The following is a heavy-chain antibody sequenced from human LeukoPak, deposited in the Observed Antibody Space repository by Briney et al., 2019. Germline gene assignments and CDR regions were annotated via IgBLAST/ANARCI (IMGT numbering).Heavy chain of an antibody. CDR3: ARDRDCSSTSCYKGGNWFDP. CDR2: IIPIFGTA. CDR1: GGTFSSYA. J-gene: IGHJ5*02. D-gene: IGHD2-2*02. Sequence: SVKVSCKASGGTFSSYAISWVRQAPGQGLERMGGIIPIFGTANYAQKFQGRVTITTDESTSTAYMELSSLRSEDTAMYYCARDRDCSSTSCYKGGNWFDPWGQGTLVTVSS. V-gene: IGHV1-69*05.